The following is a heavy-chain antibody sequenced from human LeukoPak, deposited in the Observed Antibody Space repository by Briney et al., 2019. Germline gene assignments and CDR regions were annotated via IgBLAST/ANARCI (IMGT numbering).Heavy chain of an antibody. D-gene: IGHD6-6*01. V-gene: IGHV3-30-3*01. Sequence: PGGSLRLSCAASGFTFSSYAMHWVRQAPGKGLEWVAVISYDGSNKYYADSVKGRFTISRDNAKNSLYLQMNSLRDEDTAVYYCARDPVAAPPNWFDPWGQGTLVTVSS. J-gene: IGHJ5*02. CDR2: ISYDGSNK. CDR3: ARDPVAAPPNWFDP. CDR1: GFTFSSYA.